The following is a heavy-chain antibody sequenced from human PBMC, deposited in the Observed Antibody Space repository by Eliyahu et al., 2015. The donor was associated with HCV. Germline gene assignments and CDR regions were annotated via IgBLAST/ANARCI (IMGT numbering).Heavy chain of an antibody. CDR3: ASRGYSYATRDY. V-gene: IGHV4-34*01. Sequence: QVQLQQWGAGLLKPSETLSLTCAVYGGSFSGYYWXWIRQPPGKGLEWIGEINHSGSTNYNPSLKSRVTISVDTSKNQFSLKLSSVTAADTAVYYCASRGYSYATRDYWGQGTLVTVSS. D-gene: IGHD5-18*01. J-gene: IGHJ4*02. CDR2: INHSGST. CDR1: GGSFSGYY.